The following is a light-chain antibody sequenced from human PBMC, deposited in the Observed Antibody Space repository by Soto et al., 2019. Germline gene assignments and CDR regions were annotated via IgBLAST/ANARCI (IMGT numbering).Light chain of an antibody. Sequence: EIVLTQSPGTLSLSPGERATLSCRDSQSVSSSYLAWYQQKPGQAPRLLTYGASSRATGIPDRFSGSGSGTDFTLTISRLEPEDFAVYYCQQYDSSPLTFGGGTKVEIK. CDR2: GAS. CDR1: QSVSSSY. V-gene: IGKV3-20*01. CDR3: QQYDSSPLT. J-gene: IGKJ4*01.